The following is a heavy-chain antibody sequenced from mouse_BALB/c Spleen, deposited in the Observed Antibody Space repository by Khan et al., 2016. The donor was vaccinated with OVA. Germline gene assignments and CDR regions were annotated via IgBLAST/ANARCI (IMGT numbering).Heavy chain of an antibody. CDR2: IDPFSGGI. CDR3: TRHGYVAWFTY. Sequence: VHVKQSGPELMKPGASVKISCKASGYSFTSYYIHWIMQSHGKSLEWIGYIDPFSGGITYNQKFKGKATLTVDKSSSTAYIYFSNLTSEDSAVYYCTRHGYVAWFTYGGQGTLVTVSA. D-gene: IGHD2-2*01. V-gene: IGHV1S135*01. J-gene: IGHJ3*01. CDR1: GYSFTSYY.